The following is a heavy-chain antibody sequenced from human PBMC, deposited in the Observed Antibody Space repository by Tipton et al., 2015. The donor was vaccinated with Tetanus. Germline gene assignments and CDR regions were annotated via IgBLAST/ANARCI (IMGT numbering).Heavy chain of an antibody. CDR2: IKSKLDGGAI. CDR1: GFTFSNAW. D-gene: IGHD3-10*01. V-gene: IGHV3-15*01. J-gene: IGHJ4*02. Sequence: SLRLSCAASGFTSGFTFSNAWMSWVRQAPGKGLEWVGRIKSKLDGGAIDYAAPMEGRFIISRDDSQNAVFLQMNSLEPEDTAVYYCSTSGPGVSGGDYWGQGTLVTVSS. CDR3: STSGPGVSGGDY.